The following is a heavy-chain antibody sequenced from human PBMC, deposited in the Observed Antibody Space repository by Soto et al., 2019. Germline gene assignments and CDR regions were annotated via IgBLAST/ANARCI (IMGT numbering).Heavy chain of an antibody. CDR2: ISYDGNDK. Sequence: QVKLVESGGGVVQPGRSLRLSCEASEFTFSSYVMHWVHQAPGKGLEWVAVISYDGNDKYYAESVEGRFTLSRDNSKNTLYLQMNSLRAEDTAVYYCARTFYFDRSGMDVWGQGTTVIVSS. CDR3: ARTFYFDRSGMDV. CDR1: EFTFSSYV. J-gene: IGHJ6*02. D-gene: IGHD3-22*01. V-gene: IGHV3-30-3*01.